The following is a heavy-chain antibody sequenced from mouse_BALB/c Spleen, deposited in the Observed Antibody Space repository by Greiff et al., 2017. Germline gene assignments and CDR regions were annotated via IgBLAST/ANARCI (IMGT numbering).Heavy chain of an antibody. Sequence: QVQLQQSGAELVRPGSSVKISCKASGYAFSSYWMNWVKQRPGQGLEWIGQIYPGDGDTNYNGKFKGKATLTADKSSSTAYMQLSSLTSEDSAVYYCARGIQYYFDDWGQGTTLTVSS. V-gene: IGHV1-80*01. CDR3: ARGIQYYFDD. CDR1: GYAFSSYW. CDR2: IYPGDGDT. J-gene: IGHJ2*01.